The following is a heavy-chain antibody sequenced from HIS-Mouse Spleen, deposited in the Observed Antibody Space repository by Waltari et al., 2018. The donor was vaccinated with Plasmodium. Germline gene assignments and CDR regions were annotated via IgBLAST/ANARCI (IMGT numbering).Heavy chain of an antibody. J-gene: IGHJ3*02. Sequence: QVQLQESGPGLVKPSESLSLTFTVPGGPISRYSLSWIRQPPGKGLEWIGYIYYSGSTNYNPSLKSRVTISVDTSKNQFSLKLSSVTAADTAVYYCARVRAAAGLRAFDIWGQGTMVTVSS. D-gene: IGHD6-13*01. CDR3: ARVRAAAGLRAFDI. CDR1: GGPISRYS. CDR2: IYYSGST. V-gene: IGHV4-59*01.